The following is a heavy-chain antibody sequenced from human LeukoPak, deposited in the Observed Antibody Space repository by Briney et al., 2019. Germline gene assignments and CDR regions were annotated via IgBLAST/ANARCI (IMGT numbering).Heavy chain of an antibody. D-gene: IGHD6-13*01. J-gene: IGHJ6*03. CDR1: GGSISSHY. Sequence: PSETLSLTCTVSGGSISSHYWSWIRQPPGKGLEWIGYIYYSGSTNYNPSLKSRVTISVDTSKNQFSLKLSSVTAADTAVYYCARDNIAAAPDYYYCMDVWGKGTTVTVSS. V-gene: IGHV4-59*11. CDR3: ARDNIAAAPDYYYCMDV. CDR2: IYYSGST.